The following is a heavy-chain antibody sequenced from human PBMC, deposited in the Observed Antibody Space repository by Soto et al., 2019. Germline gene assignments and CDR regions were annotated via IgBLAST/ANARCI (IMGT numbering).Heavy chain of an antibody. J-gene: IGHJ5*02. D-gene: IGHD3-22*01. V-gene: IGHV1-18*04. Sequence: ASVKVSCKASGYTFTSYGISWVRQAPGQGLEWMGWISAYNGNTNYAQKLQGRVTMTTDTSTSTAYMELRSLRSDDTAVYYCARTGNYYDSSAMNWFDPWGQGTLVTVSS. CDR1: GYTFTSYG. CDR3: ARTGNYYDSSAMNWFDP. CDR2: ISAYNGNT.